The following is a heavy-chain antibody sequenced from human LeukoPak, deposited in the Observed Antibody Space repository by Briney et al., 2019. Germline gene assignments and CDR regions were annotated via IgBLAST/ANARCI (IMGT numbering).Heavy chain of an antibody. CDR2: ISYDGSNK. V-gene: IGHV3-30-3*01. D-gene: IGHD3-10*01. J-gene: IGHJ4*02. Sequence: GSLRLSCAASGFTFSSYAMHWVRQAPGKGLEWVAVISYDGSNKYYADSVKGRFTISRDNSKNTLYLQMNSLRAEDTAVYYCAKASMVRGVGGWGQGTLVTVSS. CDR3: AKASMVRGVGG. CDR1: GFTFSSYA.